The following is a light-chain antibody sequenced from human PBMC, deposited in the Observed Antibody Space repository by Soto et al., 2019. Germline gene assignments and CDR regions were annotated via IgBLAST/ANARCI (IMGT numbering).Light chain of an antibody. J-gene: IGKJ4*01. Sequence: DIVMTQSPDSLAVSLGERATITCRASQSISNYLNWYQQKPGKAPKLLIYATSSMQSGVPSRFSGSGYGTDFTLTISSLQPEDFATYYCQQSYSSPSGLTFGGGTKVDIK. V-gene: IGKV1-39*01. CDR1: QSISNY. CDR3: QQSYSSPSGLT. CDR2: ATS.